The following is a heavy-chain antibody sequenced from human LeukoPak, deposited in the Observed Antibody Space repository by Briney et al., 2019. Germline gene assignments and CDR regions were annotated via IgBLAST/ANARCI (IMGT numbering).Heavy chain of an antibody. Sequence: SETLSLTCAVYGGSFSSYYWSWIRQPPGKGLEWIAEINHSRSTNYNPSLKSRVTISVDTSRNQYSLILRSVTAAGTAVYYWARAYCGSDCYGADYDYYYGMVVWGQETTVTVSS. CDR1: GGSFSSYY. J-gene: IGHJ6*02. V-gene: IGHV4-34*01. CDR3: ARAYCGSDCYGADYDYYYGMVV. CDR2: INHSRST. D-gene: IGHD2-21*02.